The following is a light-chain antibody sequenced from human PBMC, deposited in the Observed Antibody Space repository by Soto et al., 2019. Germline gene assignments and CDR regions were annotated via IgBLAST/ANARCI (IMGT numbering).Light chain of an antibody. CDR1: QSVSSRY. CDR2: NSL. Sequence: EILLTQSPGTLSLSPGERATLSCRASQSVSSRYLAWYQQKPGQPPRLVIYNSLSRAAGVPARFSGSGSGTEFTLTISSLQSEDVAVYYCQHYKWPPWTFGQGTKVDIK. J-gene: IGKJ1*01. V-gene: IGKV3-20*01. CDR3: QHYKWPPWT.